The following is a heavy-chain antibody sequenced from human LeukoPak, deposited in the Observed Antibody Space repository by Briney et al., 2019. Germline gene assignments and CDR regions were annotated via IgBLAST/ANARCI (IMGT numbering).Heavy chain of an antibody. Sequence: PGGSLRLSCAASGFTFSSYWMSWVRQAPGKGLEWVANIKQDGSEKYYVDSVKGRFTISRDNAKNSLYLQMNSLRAEDTALYHCARVGGQGATIWGFYYYMDVWGKGTTVTISS. CDR2: IKQDGSEK. CDR1: GFTFSSYW. J-gene: IGHJ6*03. D-gene: IGHD5-12*01. V-gene: IGHV3-7*03. CDR3: ARVGGQGATIWGFYYYMDV.